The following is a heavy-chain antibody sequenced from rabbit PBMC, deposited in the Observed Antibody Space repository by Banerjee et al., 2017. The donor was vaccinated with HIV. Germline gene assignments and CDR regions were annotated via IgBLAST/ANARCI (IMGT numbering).Heavy chain of an antibody. V-gene: IGHV1S40*01. J-gene: IGHJ4*01. Sequence: QSLEESGGDLVKPGASLTLTCTASGFSFSSSYYMCWVRQAPGKGLEWIACIYGGSSGSTYYASWAKGRFTISKTSSTTVTLQMTSLTAADTATYFCASGGNFLASFNLWGPGTLVTVS. D-gene: IGHD1-1*01. CDR2: IYGGSSGST. CDR3: ASGGNFLASFNL. CDR1: GFSFSSSYY.